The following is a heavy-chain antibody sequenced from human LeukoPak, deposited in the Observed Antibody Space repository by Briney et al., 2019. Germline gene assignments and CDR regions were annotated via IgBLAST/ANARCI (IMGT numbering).Heavy chain of an antibody. D-gene: IGHD7-27*01. Sequence: PSETLSLTCAVYGGSFSGYYWSWIRQPPGKGLEWIGEINHSGSTNHNPSLKSRVTISVDTSKNQFSLKLSSVTAADTAVYYCARLGMNYYYGMDVWGQGTTVTVSS. CDR1: GGSFSGYY. CDR2: INHSGST. CDR3: ARLGMNYYYGMDV. V-gene: IGHV4-34*01. J-gene: IGHJ6*02.